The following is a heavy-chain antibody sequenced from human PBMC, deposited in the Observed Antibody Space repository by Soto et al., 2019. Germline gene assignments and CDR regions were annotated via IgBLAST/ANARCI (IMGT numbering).Heavy chain of an antibody. CDR2: ISSSGSTI. CDR1: GFTFSSYE. Sequence: EVQLVESGGGLVQPGGSLRLSCAASGFTFSSYEMNWVRQAPGKGLEWVSYISSSGSTIYYADSVKGRFTISRDNAKNSLYLQKNSLRGEDTAVYYCARGPEYYYYGMDVWGQGTTVTVSS. V-gene: IGHV3-48*03. J-gene: IGHJ6*02. CDR3: ARGPEYYYYGMDV.